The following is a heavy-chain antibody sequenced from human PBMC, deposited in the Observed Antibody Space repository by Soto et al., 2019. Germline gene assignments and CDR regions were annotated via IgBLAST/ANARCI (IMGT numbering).Heavy chain of an antibody. D-gene: IGHD3-3*01. Sequence: SETLSLTCTVSGGSISSSSYYWGWIRQPPGKGLEWIGNIYYSGSTYYNPSLKSRVTISVDTSKNQFSLKLSSVTAADTAVYYCAIHLITKCGADYCGQVTLATVS. CDR1: GGSISSSSYY. J-gene: IGHJ4*02. V-gene: IGHV4-39*01. CDR3: AIHLITKCGADY. CDR2: IYYSGST.